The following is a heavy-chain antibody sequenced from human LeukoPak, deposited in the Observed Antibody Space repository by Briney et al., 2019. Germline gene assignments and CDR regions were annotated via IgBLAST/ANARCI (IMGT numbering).Heavy chain of an antibody. CDR1: GYTFTSYD. J-gene: IGHJ6*03. Sequence: ASVKVSCKASGYTFTSYDINWVRQAPGQGLEWMGWMNPNSGNTGYAQKFQGRVTITRNTSISTAYMELSSLRSEDTAVYYCARAKKQLERRKPPGYYYYMDVWGKGTTVTVSS. CDR2: MNPNSGNT. V-gene: IGHV1-8*03. D-gene: IGHD1-1*01. CDR3: ARAKKQLERRKPPGYYYYMDV.